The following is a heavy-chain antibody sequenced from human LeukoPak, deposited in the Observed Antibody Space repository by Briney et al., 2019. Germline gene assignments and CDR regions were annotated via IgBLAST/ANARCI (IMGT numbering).Heavy chain of an antibody. Sequence: PGGSLRLSCAASGFTFSSYGMSWVRQAPGKGLEWVSAISGSGGSTYYADSVKGRFTISRDNSKNTLYLQMNSLRAEDTAVYYCAKVLVAGSKLPFYWYFDLWGRGTLVTVSS. J-gene: IGHJ2*01. CDR2: ISGSGGST. D-gene: IGHD3-16*02. V-gene: IGHV3-23*01. CDR3: AKVLVAGSKLPFYWYFDL. CDR1: GFTFSSYG.